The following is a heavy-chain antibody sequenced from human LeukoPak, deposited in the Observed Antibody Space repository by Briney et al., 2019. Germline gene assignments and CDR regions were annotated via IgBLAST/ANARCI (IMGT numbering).Heavy chain of an antibody. D-gene: IGHD6-6*01. Sequence: PSETLSLTCTVSGGSINSYYWSWIRQPPGKGLEWIGYIYYSGSTNYNPSLTSRVTISVDTSKNQFSLKLTSVTTTDTAVYYCASEIEGSGSSSSSPYYHYYYMDVWGKGTTVTVSS. CDR3: ASEIEGSGSSSSSPYYHYYYMDV. CDR2: IYYSGST. J-gene: IGHJ6*03. CDR1: GGSINSYY. V-gene: IGHV4-59*01.